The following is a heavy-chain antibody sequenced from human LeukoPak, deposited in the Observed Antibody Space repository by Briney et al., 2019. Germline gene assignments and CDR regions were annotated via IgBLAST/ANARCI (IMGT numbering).Heavy chain of an antibody. CDR2: IIPIFGTA. V-gene: IGHV1-69*06. CDR1: GGTFSSYA. J-gene: IGHJ4*02. D-gene: IGHD3-3*01. Sequence: GSSVKVSCKASGGTFSSYAISWVRQAPGQGLEWMGGIIPIFGTANYAQKFQGRVTITADKSTSTAYMELSSLRSEDTAVYYCAREVVEADFWSGYRELYFDYWGQGTLVTVSS. CDR3: AREVVEADFWSGYRELYFDY.